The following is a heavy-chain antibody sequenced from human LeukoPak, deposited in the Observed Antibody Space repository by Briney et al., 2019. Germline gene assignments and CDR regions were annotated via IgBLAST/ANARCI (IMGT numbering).Heavy chain of an antibody. V-gene: IGHV1-2*02. CDR1: GYTFTGYY. CDR3: ARGVTTFKCLDY. Sequence: ASVKVSCKASGYTFTGYYMHWVRQAPGQGLEWMGWINPNSGGTSYAQKFQGRVTMTRDTSISTAYMELSRLRSDDTAVYYCARGVTTFKCLDYWGQGTLVTVSS. CDR2: INPNSGGT. D-gene: IGHD4-17*01. J-gene: IGHJ4*02.